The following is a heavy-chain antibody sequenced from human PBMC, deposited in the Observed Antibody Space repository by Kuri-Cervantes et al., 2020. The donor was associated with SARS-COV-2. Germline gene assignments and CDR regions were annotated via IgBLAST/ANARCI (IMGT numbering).Heavy chain of an antibody. V-gene: IGHV1-8*01. D-gene: IGHD4-11*01. Sequence: ASVKVSCKASGYTFTSYDINWVRQATGQGLEWMGWMNPNSGNTGYAQKFQGRVTMTRNTSISTAYMELSSLRSEDTAVYYCARDLTVTTTYYYYYGMDVWGQGTTVTVSS. CDR1: GYTFTSYD. CDR2: MNPNSGNT. CDR3: ARDLTVTTTYYYYYGMDV. J-gene: IGHJ6*02.